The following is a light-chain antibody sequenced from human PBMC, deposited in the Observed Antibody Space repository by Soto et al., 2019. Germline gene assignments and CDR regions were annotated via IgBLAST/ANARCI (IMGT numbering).Light chain of an antibody. V-gene: IGLV1-51*01. Sequence: QAVLTQPPSMSAAPGQTVTISCSGSSSIIGNNYVSWYQQLPGTAPKLLIFDNSKRPSGIPDRFSGSTSGTSATLAITGLQTGDEADYYCGTWDSSLSAGHFVFGTGTQLTVL. CDR2: DNS. J-gene: IGLJ7*01. CDR1: SSIIGNNY. CDR3: GTWDSSLSAGHFV.